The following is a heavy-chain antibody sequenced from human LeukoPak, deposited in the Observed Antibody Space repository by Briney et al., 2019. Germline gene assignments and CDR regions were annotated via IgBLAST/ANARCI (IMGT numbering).Heavy chain of an antibody. CDR3: ARDCSGGSCYNGANFDY. D-gene: IGHD2-15*01. CDR2: MNPNSGNT. CDR1: GYTFTSYD. J-gene: IGHJ4*02. V-gene: IGHV1-8*01. Sequence: ASVKVSCKASGYTFTSYDINWVRQATGQGLEWMGWMNPNSGNTGYAQKFQGRVTMTRNTSISTAYMELSSLRSEDTAVYYCARDCSGGSCYNGANFDYWGQGTLVTVSS.